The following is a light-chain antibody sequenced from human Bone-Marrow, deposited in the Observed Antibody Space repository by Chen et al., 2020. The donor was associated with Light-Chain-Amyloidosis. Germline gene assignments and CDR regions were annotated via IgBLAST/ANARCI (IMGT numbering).Light chain of an antibody. J-gene: IGKJ2*01. CDR1: QRISTW. CDR2: DAS. Sequence: DIQMTQSPSTLSASVGDRVTITCRASQRISTWLAWYQQKPGKAPKLLIYDASSLESGVPSRFSGSGSGTDFTLTISSLEPEDFAVYYCQQRGSWPVYTFGQGTKLEIK. V-gene: IGKV1-5*01. CDR3: QQRGSWPVYT.